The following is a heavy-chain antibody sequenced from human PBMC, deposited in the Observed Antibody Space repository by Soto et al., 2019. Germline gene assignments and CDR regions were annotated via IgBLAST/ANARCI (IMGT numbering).Heavy chain of an antibody. CDR3: VKDRYVDY. V-gene: IGHV3-64D*06. CDR2: ISSEGATT. J-gene: IGHJ4*02. Sequence: GGSLRLSCTVSGFTFTSYAMHWVRQAPGKGLEYIASISSEGATTYYADSVKGRFIISRDNAKNTLHLQMSSLRAEDTAVYYCVKDRYVDYWGQGILVTVAS. CDR1: GFTFTSYA.